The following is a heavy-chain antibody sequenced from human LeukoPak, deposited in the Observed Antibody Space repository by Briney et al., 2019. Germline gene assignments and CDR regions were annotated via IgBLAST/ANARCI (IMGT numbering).Heavy chain of an antibody. J-gene: IGHJ1*01. CDR3: ARHSVAATWPEYFQH. Sequence: SETLSLTCTVSGGSISSSSYYWGWIRQPPGKGLEWIGIIYYSGSTYYNPSLKSRVTISVDTSKNQFSLKLSSVTAADTAVYYCARHSVAATWPEYFQHWGQGTLVTVSS. CDR1: GGSISSSSYY. D-gene: IGHD2-15*01. V-gene: IGHV4-39*01. CDR2: IYYSGST.